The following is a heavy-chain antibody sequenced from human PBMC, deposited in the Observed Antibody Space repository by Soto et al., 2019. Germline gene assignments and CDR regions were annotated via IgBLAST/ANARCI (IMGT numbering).Heavy chain of an antibody. J-gene: IGHJ4*02. V-gene: IGHV3-30*18. Sequence: QVQLVESGGGVVQPGRSLRLSCAASGFSFSSYGMHWVRQAPGKGLEWMAVISYDGSNKYYADSVKDRFTISRDNSKNSLYLQMNSLRAEDTAVYCCAHEDRLSRQFDYWGQGTLVIVSS. CDR3: AHEDRLSRQFDY. CDR2: ISYDGSNK. D-gene: IGHD6-6*01. CDR1: GFSFSSYG.